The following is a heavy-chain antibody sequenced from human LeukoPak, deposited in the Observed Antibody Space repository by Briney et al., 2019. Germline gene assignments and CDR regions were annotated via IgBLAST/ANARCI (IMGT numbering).Heavy chain of an antibody. Sequence: PSETLSLTCTVSGGSISSHYWSWIRQPPGKGLEWVGYMYHSGSTNYNPSLKSRVTISVDTSKNQFSLKLSSVTAADTAVYYCARHSAHASTNDAFDIWGQGTMVTVSS. J-gene: IGHJ3*02. D-gene: IGHD2-2*01. CDR3: ARHSAHASTNDAFDI. V-gene: IGHV4-59*11. CDR2: MYHSGST. CDR1: GGSISSHY.